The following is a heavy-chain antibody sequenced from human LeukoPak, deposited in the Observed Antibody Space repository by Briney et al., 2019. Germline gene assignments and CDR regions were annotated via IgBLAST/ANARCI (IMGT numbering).Heavy chain of an antibody. D-gene: IGHD5-12*01. CDR3: ARGPEAFGYHQFDY. Sequence: TSETLSLTCTVSGGSISSYYWSWIRQPPGKGLEWIGYIYYNGSTNYNPSLKSRVTISVDTSKNQFSLKLSSVTAADTAVYYCARGPEAFGYHQFDYWGQGTLVTVSS. J-gene: IGHJ4*02. CDR1: GGSISSYY. CDR2: IYYNGST. V-gene: IGHV4-59*01.